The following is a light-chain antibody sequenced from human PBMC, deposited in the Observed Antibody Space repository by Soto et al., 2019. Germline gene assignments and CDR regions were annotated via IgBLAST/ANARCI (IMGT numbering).Light chain of an antibody. V-gene: IGKV1-5*01. Sequence: DIQMTQSPSTLSASVGDRVTITCRAGQSISTWLAWYQQKPGQAPKPLISAASNLESGVPSRFSGSGSGTEFTLTISGLQPDDFATYYCQQYNTYSWTFGQGTKVDIK. CDR3: QQYNTYSWT. J-gene: IGKJ1*01. CDR2: AAS. CDR1: QSISTW.